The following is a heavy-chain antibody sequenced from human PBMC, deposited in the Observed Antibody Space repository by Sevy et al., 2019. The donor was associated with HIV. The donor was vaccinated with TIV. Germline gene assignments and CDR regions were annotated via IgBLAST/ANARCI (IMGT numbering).Heavy chain of an antibody. D-gene: IGHD6-13*01. V-gene: IGHV3-11*06. Sequence: GGSLRLSCAASGFTFSDYYVSWIRQAPGKGREWMSYISSRNTYTNYAESVKGRFTISRDNAKNSLYLHMDSLRAEDTAVYYCARARIAASAPYYFDYWGQGTLVTVSS. CDR1: GFTFSDYY. J-gene: IGHJ4*02. CDR2: ISSRNTYT. CDR3: ARARIAASAPYYFDY.